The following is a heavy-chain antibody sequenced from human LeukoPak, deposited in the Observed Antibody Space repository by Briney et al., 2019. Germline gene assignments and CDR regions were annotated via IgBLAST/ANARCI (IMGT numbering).Heavy chain of an antibody. Sequence: QTGGSLRLSCAASGFMFSDSVIHWVRQASGKGLEWVGRIRGKAKNYATAYAASVKARFTISRDDSKNTAYLQMDSLESEDTAVYYCTGHGGSDIPFEYWGQGTLVTVSS. CDR1: GFMFSDSV. D-gene: IGHD3-16*01. J-gene: IGHJ4*02. CDR2: IRGKAKNYAT. V-gene: IGHV3-73*01. CDR3: TGHGGSDIPFEY.